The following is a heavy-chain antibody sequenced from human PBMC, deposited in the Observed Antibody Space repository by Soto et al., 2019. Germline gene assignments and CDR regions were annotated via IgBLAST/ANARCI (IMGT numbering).Heavy chain of an antibody. CDR1: GGTFSSYA. J-gene: IGHJ4*02. D-gene: IGHD5-18*01. V-gene: IGHV1-69*13. Sequence: SVKVSCKASGGTFSSYAISWVRQAPGQGLEWMGGIIPIFGTANYAQKFQGRVTITADESTSTAYMELSSLRSEDTAAYYCARESAYLPYTAMVRHFDYWGQGTLVTVSS. CDR2: IIPIFGTA. CDR3: ARESAYLPYTAMVRHFDY.